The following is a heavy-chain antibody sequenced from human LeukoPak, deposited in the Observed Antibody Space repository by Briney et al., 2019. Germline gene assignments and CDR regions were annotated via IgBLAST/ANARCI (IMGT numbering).Heavy chain of an antibody. CDR1: GFTFSSYA. D-gene: IGHD3-10*01. V-gene: IGHV3-30*04. Sequence: GGSLRLSCAASGFTFSSYAMHWVRQAPGKGLEWVAVISYDGSNKYYADSVKGRFTISRDNSKNTLYLQMNSLRTEDTAVYYCARSGLLWFGELLSWFDPWGQGTLVTVSS. CDR2: ISYDGSNK. J-gene: IGHJ5*02. CDR3: ARSGLLWFGELLSWFDP.